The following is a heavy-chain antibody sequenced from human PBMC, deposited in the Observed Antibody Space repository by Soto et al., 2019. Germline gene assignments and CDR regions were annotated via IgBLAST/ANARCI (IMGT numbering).Heavy chain of an antibody. CDR1: GYTLTELS. Sequence: ASVKVSCKVSGYTLTELSMHWVRQAPGKGLEWMGGFDPEDGETIYAQKFQGRVTVTEDTSTDTAYMELSSLRSEDTAVYYCARDRKGDLTGADAFDIWGQGTMVTV. D-gene: IGHD1-26*01. J-gene: IGHJ3*02. CDR3: ARDRKGDLTGADAFDI. CDR2: FDPEDGET. V-gene: IGHV1-24*01.